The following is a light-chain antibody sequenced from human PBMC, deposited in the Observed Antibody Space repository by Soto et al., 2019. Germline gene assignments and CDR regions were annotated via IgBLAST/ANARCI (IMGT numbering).Light chain of an antibody. Sequence: DIQMTQSPSSLSASVGDRVTSTCRASQTISNTLNWYQQRPGKPPNLLIYASSTLQNGVPPRFSGGGSGPEFTLTISSLQPEDFATYYCQQTYSTPITFGQGTRLEIK. CDR3: QQTYSTPIT. V-gene: IGKV1-39*01. CDR2: ASS. CDR1: QTISNT. J-gene: IGKJ5*01.